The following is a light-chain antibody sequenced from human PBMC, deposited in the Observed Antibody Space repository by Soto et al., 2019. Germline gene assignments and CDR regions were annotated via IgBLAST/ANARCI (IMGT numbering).Light chain of an antibody. V-gene: IGKV1D-12*01. Sequence: DIQMTQSPSSVSASVGDRVTITCRASQGISSWIAWYQQKPGKAPKLLIYAASSLESGVPSRCSGSGSGTDFTLTINSLQPEDFATYYCQQANSFPLTFGGGTKVEIK. CDR2: AAS. J-gene: IGKJ4*01. CDR3: QQANSFPLT. CDR1: QGISSW.